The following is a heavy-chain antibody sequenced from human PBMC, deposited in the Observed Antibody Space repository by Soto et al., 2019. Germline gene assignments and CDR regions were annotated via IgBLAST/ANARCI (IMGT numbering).Heavy chain of an antibody. Sequence: QVQLQESGPGLVKPSQTLSLTCTVSGGSISSGDYYWNWIRQPPGKGLEWIGFISYSGSSYYNPSLESRVVISVDTSKNQFSLKLSSVTAADTAVYYCARVRGYSGSGPFDYWGQGTLVTVSS. V-gene: IGHV4-30-4*01. CDR3: ARVRGYSGSGPFDY. J-gene: IGHJ4*02. D-gene: IGHD3-10*01. CDR1: GGSISSGDYY. CDR2: ISYSGSS.